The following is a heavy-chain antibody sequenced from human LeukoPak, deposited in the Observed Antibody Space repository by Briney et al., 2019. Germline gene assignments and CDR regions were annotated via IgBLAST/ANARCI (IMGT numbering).Heavy chain of an antibody. CDR2: INPSGGYT. CDR1: GYPFTNYY. CDR3: ARRGGSLVFDY. D-gene: IGHD3-10*01. J-gene: IGHJ4*02. V-gene: IGHV1-46*01. Sequence: GASVKVSCKSSGYPFTNYYKHWVRQAPRQGLEWMGVINPSGGYTTYAQEFQGRVTMTSDTSTSTLYMELSSLTSEDTAIYYCARRGGSLVFDYWGQGTLVTVPS.